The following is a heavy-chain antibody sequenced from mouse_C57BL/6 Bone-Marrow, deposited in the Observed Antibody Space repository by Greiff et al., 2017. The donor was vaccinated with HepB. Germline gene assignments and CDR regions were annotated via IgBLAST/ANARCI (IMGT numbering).Heavy chain of an antibody. J-gene: IGHJ2*01. D-gene: IGHD1-1*01. V-gene: IGHV14-1*01. CDR1: GFNIKDYY. Sequence: VQLQQSGAELVRPGASVKLSCTASGFNIKDYYMHWVKQRPEQGLEWIGRIDSEDGDTEYAPKFQGKATMTADTSSNTAYLQLSSLTSEDTAVYYCTTWKRRYPYYFDYWGQGTTLTVSS. CDR2: IDSEDGDT. CDR3: TTWKRRYPYYFDY.